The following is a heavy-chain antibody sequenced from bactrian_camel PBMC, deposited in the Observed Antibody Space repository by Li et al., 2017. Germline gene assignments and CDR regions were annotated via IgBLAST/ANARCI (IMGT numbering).Heavy chain of an antibody. D-gene: IGHD3*01. V-gene: IGHV3S53*01. CDR3: AAADRPDYLLWLRLPSAVDFDF. J-gene: IGHJ4*01. Sequence: HVQLVESGGGSVQAGGSLRLSCVGSGYDFSMHCMGWFRQAPGKEREGVATIDPYGISRYADSVKGRFAISKDNAGNTLYLQMNSLKPEDTAMYYCAAADRPDYLLWLRLPSAVDFDFWGQGTQVTVS. CDR2: IDPYGIS. CDR1: GYDFSMHC.